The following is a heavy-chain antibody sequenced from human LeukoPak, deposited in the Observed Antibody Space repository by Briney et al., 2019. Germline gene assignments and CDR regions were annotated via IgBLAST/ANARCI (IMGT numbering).Heavy chain of an antibody. CDR2: IYYNGNT. Sequence: SQTLSLTCTVSGGSISSSSYYWSWIRQSPGKGLEWIGSIYYNGNTYYNPPLKSRLTIALDTSRNQFSLKLTSVTAADTAVYFCARHRKVDTAGDYWGQGTLVTVSS. CDR1: GGSISSSSYY. J-gene: IGHJ4*02. CDR3: ARHRKVDTAGDY. V-gene: IGHV4-39*01. D-gene: IGHD5-18*01.